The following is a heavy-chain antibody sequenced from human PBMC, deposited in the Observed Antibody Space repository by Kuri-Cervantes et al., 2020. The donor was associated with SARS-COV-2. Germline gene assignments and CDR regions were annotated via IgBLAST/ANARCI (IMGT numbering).Heavy chain of an antibody. V-gene: IGHV3-30*18. Sequence: GESLKISCAASGFTFSSYAMHWVRQAPGKGLEWAALISYDGSNKYYADSVKGRSAISRDNSKNTLSLEMDSLRADDTAVYYCAKDPNGIVVVVAAIDSWGQGTLVTVSS. J-gene: IGHJ4*02. CDR1: GFTFSSYA. D-gene: IGHD2-15*01. CDR2: ISYDGSNK. CDR3: AKDPNGIVVVVAAIDS.